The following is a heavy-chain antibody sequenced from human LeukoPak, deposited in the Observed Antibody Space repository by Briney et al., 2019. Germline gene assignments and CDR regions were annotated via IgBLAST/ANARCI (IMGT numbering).Heavy chain of an antibody. CDR1: GFTFGDYA. D-gene: IGHD4-17*01. V-gene: IGHV3-49*03. Sequence: GGSLRLSCTASGFTFGDYAMSWFRQAPGKGLEWVGSIRSKAYGGTTEYAASVKGRFTISRDDSKSIAYLQMNSLKTEDTAVYYCTRREAHDYGDYPLDYWGQGTLVTVSS. J-gene: IGHJ4*02. CDR3: TRREAHDYGDYPLDY. CDR2: IRSKAYGGTT.